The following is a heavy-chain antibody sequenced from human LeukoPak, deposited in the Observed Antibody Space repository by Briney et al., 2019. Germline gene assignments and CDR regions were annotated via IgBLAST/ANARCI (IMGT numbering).Heavy chain of an antibody. V-gene: IGHV3-48*03. CDR3: ARESPPQYSYDSSSYLGPMDAFDI. CDR2: ISSSGNTI. CDR1: GFTFSSYE. Sequence: GGSLRLSCAASGFTFSSYEMNWVRQAPGKGLDWVSYISSSGNTIYYADSVKGRFTISRDNAKNPLYLQMNSLRAEDTAVYYCARESPPQYSYDSSSYLGPMDAFDIWGQGTMVTVSS. J-gene: IGHJ3*02. D-gene: IGHD3-22*01.